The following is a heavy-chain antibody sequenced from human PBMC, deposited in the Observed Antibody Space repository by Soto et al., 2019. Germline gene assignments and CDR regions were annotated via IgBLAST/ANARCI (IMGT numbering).Heavy chain of an antibody. J-gene: IGHJ4*02. Sequence: EVQLVESGGGLVKPGGSLTLSCAASGFSFSDAWMSWVRQAPGKGLEWVGRIKGETDGGTTDYAAPVKGRFTVSRDDSKKMVFLQMHSLKAEDTAVYYCTAAPGGNSYDWGQGIMVTVSS. CDR2: IKGETDGGTT. D-gene: IGHD2-21*02. CDR3: TAAPGGNSYD. CDR1: GFSFSDAW. V-gene: IGHV3-15*05.